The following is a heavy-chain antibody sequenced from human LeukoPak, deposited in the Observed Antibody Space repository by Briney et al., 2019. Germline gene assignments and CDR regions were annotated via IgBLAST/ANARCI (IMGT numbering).Heavy chain of an antibody. CDR3: ESWVPPFDY. J-gene: IGHJ4*02. CDR1: GFTVNDNQ. V-gene: IGHV3-66*01. Sequence: GGSLRLSCAASGFTVNDNQMNWVHQAPGKGPEWVSVIYSGGGTFYADSVKGRFTISRDNSKNTLYLQMNSLRPEDTAVYYCESWVPPFDYWGQGILVTVSS. CDR2: IYSGGGT. D-gene: IGHD1-1*01.